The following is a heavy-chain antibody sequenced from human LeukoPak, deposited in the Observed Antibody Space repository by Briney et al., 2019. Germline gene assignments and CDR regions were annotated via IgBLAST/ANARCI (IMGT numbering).Heavy chain of an antibody. D-gene: IGHD1-14*01. CDR3: ERDVKPFYGCRNYFDN. CDR2: ISFSSSPI. V-gene: IGHV3-48*01. CDR1: GFTFSDYS. Sequence: PGGSLKLSCVASGFTFSDYSVNWVRQAPGKRLEWISYISFSSSPIYYAHSFKGRVTMSRDTSKSSVYLEMNSLRSDDTAVYFCERDVKPFYGCRNYFDNWGQGALVTVS. J-gene: IGHJ4*02.